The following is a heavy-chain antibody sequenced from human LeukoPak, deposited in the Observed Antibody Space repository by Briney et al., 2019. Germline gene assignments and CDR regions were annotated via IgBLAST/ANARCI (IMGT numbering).Heavy chain of an antibody. CDR1: GFIFSNSA. CDR2: INTDGSST. Sequence: PGGSLRLSCAASGFIFSNSAMNWVRQAPGKGLVWVSRINTDGSSTSYADSVKGRFTISRDNAKNTLYLQMNSLRAEDTAVYYCAKDLSVVVPAATIFDYWGQGTLVTVSS. J-gene: IGHJ4*02. V-gene: IGHV3-74*01. D-gene: IGHD2-2*01. CDR3: AKDLSVVVPAATIFDY.